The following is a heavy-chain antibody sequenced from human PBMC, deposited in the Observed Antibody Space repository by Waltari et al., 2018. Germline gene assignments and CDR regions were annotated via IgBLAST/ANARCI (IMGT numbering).Heavy chain of an antibody. CDR3: TKLAAAGHYYHYYMDV. CDR2: ISGGGADT. Sequence: EAQLVESGGGLVQPWGSLRLSCAAAGFPFSSYAIGWVSQAPGRGLEWVSTISGGGADTYYADSVKGRLTISRDNSKNTLFLQMSSLRAEDTALYYCTKLAAAGHYYHYYMDVWGKGTTVTVSS. CDR1: GFPFSSYA. J-gene: IGHJ6*03. D-gene: IGHD6-13*01. V-gene: IGHV3-23*04.